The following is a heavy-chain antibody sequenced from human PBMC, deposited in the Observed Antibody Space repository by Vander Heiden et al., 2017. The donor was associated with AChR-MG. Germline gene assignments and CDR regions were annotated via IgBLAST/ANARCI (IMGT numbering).Heavy chain of an antibody. CDR1: GLTFSSYE. V-gene: IGHV3-48*03. CDR2: ISSSGSTI. CDR3: ARDPEYIYYYYMDV. D-gene: IGHD6-6*01. Sequence: EVQLVESGGGLVQPGGSLRLSCAASGLTFSSYELNWVRQAPGKGLEWVSYISSSGSTIYYADSVKGRFTISRDNAKNSLYLQMNSLRAEDTAVYYCARDPEYIYYYYMDVWGKGTTVTVSS. J-gene: IGHJ6*03.